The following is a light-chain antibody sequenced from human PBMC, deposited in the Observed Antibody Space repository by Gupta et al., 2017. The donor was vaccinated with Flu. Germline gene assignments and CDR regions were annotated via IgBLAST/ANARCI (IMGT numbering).Light chain of an antibody. Sequence: QSVLSQTHPASGTPGQGVTISCSGSSSNSGSNTVNWYQQLPGTAPKLLIYSNNQRPSGVPDQFSVSKSGTSASLAISGLQSEDEADYYCTAWDDSLNGYVVFGGGTKLTVL. CDR1: SSNSGSNT. CDR3: TAWDDSLNGYVV. V-gene: IGLV1-44*01. CDR2: SNN. J-gene: IGLJ2*01.